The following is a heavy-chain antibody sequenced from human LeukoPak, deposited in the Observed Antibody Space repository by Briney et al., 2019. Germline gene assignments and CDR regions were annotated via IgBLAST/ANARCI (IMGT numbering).Heavy chain of an antibody. Sequence: GGSLRLSCAASGFTFSGYWMTWVRRAPGKGLEWVANVNQDGDNKRYVESVKGRFTISRDNAKNSLYLQMNSLRAEDTAVYYCARTSSGWAAPIGPWGQGTLVTVSS. CDR3: ARTSSGWAAPIGP. CDR2: VNQDGDNK. D-gene: IGHD6-19*01. J-gene: IGHJ5*02. V-gene: IGHV3-7*01. CDR1: GFTFSGYW.